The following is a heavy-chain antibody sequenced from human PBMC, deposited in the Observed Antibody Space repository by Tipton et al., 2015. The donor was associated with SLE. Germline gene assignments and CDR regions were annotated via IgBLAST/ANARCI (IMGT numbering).Heavy chain of an antibody. J-gene: IGHJ2*01. V-gene: IGHV3-20*04. Sequence: AVSGFTFDDYGMSWVRQAPGKGLEWVSGINWNGGSTGYADSVKGRFTISRDNAKNSLYLQMNSLRAEDTALYYCASHVDIVATTHFDLWGRGTLVTVSS. CDR1: GFTFDDYG. CDR2: INWNGGST. CDR3: ASHVDIVATTHFDL. D-gene: IGHD5-12*01.